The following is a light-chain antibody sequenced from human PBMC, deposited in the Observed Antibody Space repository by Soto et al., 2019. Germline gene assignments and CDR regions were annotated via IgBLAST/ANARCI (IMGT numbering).Light chain of an antibody. CDR1: QVISTS. CDR2: AAS. CDR3: QQLFDSPIT. Sequence: DIQRTQSRSFLSPSIGESVTITCRASQVISTSLAWYQVKPGKAPKLLIYAASTLESGVPSRFSATVSGTEFSLTITSLQPEDFATYYCQQLFDSPITFGQGTRWR. J-gene: IGKJ5*01. V-gene: IGKV1-9*01.